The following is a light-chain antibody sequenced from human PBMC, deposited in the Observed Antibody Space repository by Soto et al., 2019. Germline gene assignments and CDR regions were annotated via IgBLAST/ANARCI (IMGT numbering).Light chain of an antibody. Sequence: QSVLTQPPSVSGAPGQRVTISCTGTSSNIGAGYDVRWYQQLPGTAPKLLIYGNSNRPSGVPDRFFGSKSGTSASLAITGLQAEDEADYYCQSYDSSLSGLLFGGGTKVTVL. J-gene: IGLJ2*01. CDR1: SSNIGAGYD. CDR2: GNS. V-gene: IGLV1-40*01. CDR3: QSYDSSLSGLL.